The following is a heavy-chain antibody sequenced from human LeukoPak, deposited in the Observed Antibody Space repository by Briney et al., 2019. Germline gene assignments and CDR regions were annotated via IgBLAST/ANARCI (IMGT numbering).Heavy chain of an antibody. V-gene: IGHV3-7*02. CDR3: ARPYDSNRDHSGYGY. CDR2: INQDGDET. CDR1: GFIFRNYW. D-gene: IGHD5-12*01. Sequence: GGSLRLSCATSGFIFRNYWMSWVRQAPGKGLEWVANINQDGDETYYVDSVEGRFSISRDNAKNSVDLQMHSLRAEDTALYYCARPYDSNRDHSGYGYWGRRTLVTVSS. J-gene: IGHJ4*02.